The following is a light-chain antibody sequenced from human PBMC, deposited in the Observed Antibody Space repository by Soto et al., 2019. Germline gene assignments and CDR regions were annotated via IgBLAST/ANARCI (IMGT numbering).Light chain of an antibody. CDR2: ATY. V-gene: IGKV1-17*01. CDR3: LPHNSYPRT. CDR1: QTISSW. Sequence: DIHLTQSHSTLSGSVGDRVNITCRASQTISSWLARYQQKPGKAPKRLIYATYSLQSGVTSRFSGSGSGTEFTLTLSSLQTEDFANYYCLPHNSYPRTVGPGTQVDIK. J-gene: IGKJ1*01.